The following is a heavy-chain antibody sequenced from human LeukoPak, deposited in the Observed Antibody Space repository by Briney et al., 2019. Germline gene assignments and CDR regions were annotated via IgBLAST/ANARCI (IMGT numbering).Heavy chain of an antibody. V-gene: IGHV1-2*02. J-gene: IGHJ4*02. D-gene: IGHD3-10*01. CDR1: GYTFTGYY. CDR3: ARVLPSGSMVRGVYIDY. CDR2: INPNSGGT. Sequence: ASVKVSCKASGYTFTGYYMHWVRQAPGQGLEWMGWINPNSGGTNYAQKFQGRVTMTRDTSISTAYMELSRLRSDDTGVYYCARVLPSGSMVRGVYIDYWGQGTLVTVSS.